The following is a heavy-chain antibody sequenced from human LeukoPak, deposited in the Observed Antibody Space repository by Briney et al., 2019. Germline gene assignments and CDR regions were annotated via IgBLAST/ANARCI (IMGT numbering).Heavy chain of an antibody. CDR2: LSSDGNNK. D-gene: IGHD1-26*01. J-gene: IGHJ4*02. V-gene: IGHV3-30*18. CDR3: AKGLLSNSRRGYFDC. CDR1: GFTFSNYG. Sequence: PGGSLRLSCAASGFTFSNYGMHWVRQAPGKGLEWVAVLSSDGNNKYSADSVKGRFTISRDNSKNTMYLQMNSLRIEDTAVYYCAKGLLSNSRRGYFDCWGQGALVSVSS.